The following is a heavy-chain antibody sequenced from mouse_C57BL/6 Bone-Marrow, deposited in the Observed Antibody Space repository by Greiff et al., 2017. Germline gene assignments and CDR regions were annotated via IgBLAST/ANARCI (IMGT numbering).Heavy chain of an antibody. CDR2: ISSGSSTI. CDR1: GFTFSDYG. V-gene: IGHV5-17*01. J-gene: IGHJ3*01. CDR3: ARPYDYDKMAWFAY. D-gene: IGHD2-4*01. Sequence: EVKLVESGGGLVKPGGSLKLSCAASGFTFSDYGMHWVRQAPEKGLEWVAYISSGSSTIYYADTVKGRFTISRDNAKNTLFLQMTSLRSEDTAMYYCARPYDYDKMAWFAYWGQGTLVTVSA.